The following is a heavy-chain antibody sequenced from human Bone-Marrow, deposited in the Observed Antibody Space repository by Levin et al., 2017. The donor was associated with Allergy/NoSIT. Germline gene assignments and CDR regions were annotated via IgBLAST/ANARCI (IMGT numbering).Heavy chain of an antibody. CDR1: GYTLSEVS. CDR3: ATGERGCTGGGCYADLDY. V-gene: IGHV1-24*01. CDR2: FDTEDGET. Sequence: ASVKVSCKVSGYTLSEVSIHWVRQAPGKGLEWMGGFDTEDGETIYAQKFQGRVTMTEDTSTDTSYMELSSLRSEDTAVYYCATGERGCTGGGCYADLDYWGQGTLVIVSS. J-gene: IGHJ4*02. D-gene: IGHD2-15*01.